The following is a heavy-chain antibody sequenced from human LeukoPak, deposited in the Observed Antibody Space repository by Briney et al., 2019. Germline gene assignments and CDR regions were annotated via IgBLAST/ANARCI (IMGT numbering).Heavy chain of an antibody. Sequence: PGGSLRLSCTASGFTFSSYDMNWVRQAPGKGLEWVSHISGAGGTIYYADSVKGRLTISRDNSKNTLYLEMNSLRAEDTAVYYCARDRAVRYFDYWGQGTLVTVSS. V-gene: IGHV3-48*03. CDR3: ARDRAVRYFDY. J-gene: IGHJ4*02. CDR2: ISGAGGTI. D-gene: IGHD3-16*02. CDR1: GFTFSSYD.